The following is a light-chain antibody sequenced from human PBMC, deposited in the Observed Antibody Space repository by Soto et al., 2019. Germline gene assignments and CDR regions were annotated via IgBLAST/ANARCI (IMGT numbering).Light chain of an antibody. CDR3: QPTYSTPWT. Sequence: DLQMTQSPSSLSASVGDRVIITCRASQSIHSYLNWYQQKPGEAPKLLIYAASSLQSGVPSRFSGSGSGTDFTLTISSLQPEDFASYYCQPTYSTPWTFGQGTKVDIK. CDR2: AAS. V-gene: IGKV1-39*01. J-gene: IGKJ1*01. CDR1: QSIHSY.